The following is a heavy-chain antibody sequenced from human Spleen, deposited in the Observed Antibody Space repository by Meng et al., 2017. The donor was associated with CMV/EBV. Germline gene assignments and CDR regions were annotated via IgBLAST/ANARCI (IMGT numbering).Heavy chain of an antibody. Sequence: GGSLRLSCAASGFTFSSYSMNWVRQAPGKGLEWVSSISSSSSYIYYADSVKGRFTISRDNSKNTLYLQMNSLRAEDTAVYYCAKGISSSSEIFDYWGQGTLVTVSS. J-gene: IGHJ4*02. CDR2: ISSSSSYI. V-gene: IGHV3-21*04. CDR3: AKGISSSSEIFDY. D-gene: IGHD6-6*01. CDR1: GFTFSSYS.